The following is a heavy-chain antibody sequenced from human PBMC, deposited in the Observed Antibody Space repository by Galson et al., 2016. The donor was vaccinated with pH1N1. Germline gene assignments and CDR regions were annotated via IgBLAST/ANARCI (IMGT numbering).Heavy chain of an antibody. D-gene: IGHD7-27*01. CDR3: PRLVGAGDDAFDI. Sequence: SETLSLTCTVSGASVTGHHWSWIRQPPGKPLEWIGHLYFSGSTTYNPALERRVTKSVYPSTTYFSLRLCSVTASDTALYYCPRLVGAGDDAFDIWGQGTMVTVSS. V-gene: IGHV4-59*02. CDR1: GASVTGHH. J-gene: IGHJ3*02. CDR2: LYFSGST.